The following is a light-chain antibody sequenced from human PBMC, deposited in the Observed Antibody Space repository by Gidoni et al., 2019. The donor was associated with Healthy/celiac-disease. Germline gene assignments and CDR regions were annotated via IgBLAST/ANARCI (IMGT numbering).Light chain of an antibody. CDR3: QQRSNWPLT. Sequence: EIVLTQSPATLSWSPGERATLSCRASQSVSSYLAWYQQTPGQAPRLLIDDASNRATGIPARSSGSGSGTGFTLTISSLEPEDFAVYYCQQRSNWPLTFGGGTKVEIK. J-gene: IGKJ4*01. CDR1: QSVSSY. V-gene: IGKV3-11*01. CDR2: DAS.